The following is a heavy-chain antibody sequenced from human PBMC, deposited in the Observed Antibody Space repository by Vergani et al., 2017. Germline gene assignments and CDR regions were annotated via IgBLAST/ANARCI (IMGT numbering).Heavy chain of an antibody. CDR1: GYSISSGSY. Sequence: QVQLQESGPGLVKPSETLSLTCAVSGYSISSGSYWAWIRQPPGKGLEWIGSIFHSGTTHYNPSIEILVTISVDTSRNQFSLRLSSVTAADPAVYYCARHNLWGDSQTGIDFWGLGTLVIVSS. CDR2: IFHSGTT. J-gene: IGHJ4*02. V-gene: IGHV4-38-2*01. CDR3: ARHNLWGDSQTGIDF. D-gene: IGHD2-21*02.